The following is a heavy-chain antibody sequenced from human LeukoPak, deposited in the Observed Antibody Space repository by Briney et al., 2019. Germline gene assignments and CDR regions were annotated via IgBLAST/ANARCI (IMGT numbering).Heavy chain of an antibody. J-gene: IGHJ4*02. CDR2: ISSSGSTI. CDR1: GFTFSSYE. V-gene: IGHV3-48*03. CDR3: ARYAGPFDY. Sequence: PGRSLRLSCAASGFTFSSYEMNWVRQAPGKGLEWVSYISSSGSTIYYADSVKGRLTISRDNAKNSLYLQMNSLRAEDTAVYYCARYAGPFDYWGQGTLVTVSS.